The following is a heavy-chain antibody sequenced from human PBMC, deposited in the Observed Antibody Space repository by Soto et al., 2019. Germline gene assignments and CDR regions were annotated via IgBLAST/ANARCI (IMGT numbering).Heavy chain of an antibody. V-gene: IGHV1-69*01. D-gene: IGHD1-26*01. Sequence: QVQLVQSGAEVKKPGSSVKVSCKASGGTFSSYSINWVRQAPGQGLEWMGEIIPIFGTANYAQKFQGRVTTTAHESTSTAYMELSSLRSEDTAVYYCARDGGRHSGGIDYWGQGTLVTVSS. CDR3: ARDGGRHSGGIDY. CDR1: GGTFSSYS. CDR2: IIPIFGTA. J-gene: IGHJ4*02.